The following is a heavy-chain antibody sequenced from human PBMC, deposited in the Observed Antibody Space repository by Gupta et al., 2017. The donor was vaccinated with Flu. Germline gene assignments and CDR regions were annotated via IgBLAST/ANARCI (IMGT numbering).Heavy chain of an antibody. CDR2: ITTTSRTI. D-gene: IGHD3-10*01. CDR3: ARQGAESS. Sequence: EVQLVESGGGLVQPGGSLRLSCAASGFTFSSYIMNWVRQAPGKGLEWISSITTTSRTIKYTDSVKGRFTISRDNAKNALYLQMNSLRDDDTGVYYCARQGAESSWGQGTLVTVSS. J-gene: IGHJ5*02. CDR1: GFTFSSYI. V-gene: IGHV3-48*02.